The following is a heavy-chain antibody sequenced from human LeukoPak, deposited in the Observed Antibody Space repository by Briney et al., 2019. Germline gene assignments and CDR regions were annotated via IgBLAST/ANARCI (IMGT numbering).Heavy chain of an antibody. CDR3: ARGPYNYYMDV. V-gene: IGHV4-59*11. CDR2: VHYSGST. J-gene: IGHJ6*03. Sequence: SETLSLTCAVSGGSINSHYWSWIRQSPGKGLEWIGYVHYSGSTSYNPSLKSRVTISVDRSKNQFSLKLSSVTAADTAVYYCARGPYNYYMDVWGKGTTVTVSS. CDR1: GGSINSHY.